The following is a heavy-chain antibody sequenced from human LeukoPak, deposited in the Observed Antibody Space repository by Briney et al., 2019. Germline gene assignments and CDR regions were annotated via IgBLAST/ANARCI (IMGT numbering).Heavy chain of an antibody. D-gene: IGHD3-16*01. V-gene: IGHV4-59*01. Sequence: SETLSLTCTVSGGSISSYYWSWIRQPPGKGLEYIGYIYYSGSTNYNPSLKSRLTISVDTSKNQSSLKLSSVTAADTAVYYCARETSQKGAHYMDVWGKGTTVTVSS. CDR2: IYYSGST. CDR3: ARETSQKGAHYMDV. J-gene: IGHJ6*03. CDR1: GGSISSYY.